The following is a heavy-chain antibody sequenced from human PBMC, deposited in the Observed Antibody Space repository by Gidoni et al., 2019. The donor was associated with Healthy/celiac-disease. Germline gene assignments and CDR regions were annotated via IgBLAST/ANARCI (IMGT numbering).Heavy chain of an antibody. CDR2: INAGNGNT. CDR1: GYTFTSYA. V-gene: IGHV1-3*01. D-gene: IGHD3-10*01. CDR3: ARDLGWNYYGSGSYLLDP. Sequence: QVQLVQSGAEVKKPGASVKVSCKASGYTFTSYAMHWVRQAPGQRLEWMGWINAGNGNTKYSQKFQGRVTITRDTSASTAYMELSSLRSEDTAVYYCARDLGWNYYGSGSYLLDPWGQGTLVTVSS. J-gene: IGHJ5*02.